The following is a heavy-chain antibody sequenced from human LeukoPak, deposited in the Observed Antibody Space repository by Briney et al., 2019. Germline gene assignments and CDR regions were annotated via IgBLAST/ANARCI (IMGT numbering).Heavy chain of an antibody. D-gene: IGHD1-26*01. J-gene: IGHJ6*03. CDR2: ISWNSGSI. Sequence: GGSLRLSCAASGFTFDDYAMHWVRQVPGKGLEWVSGISWNSGSIGYADSVKGRFTISRDNAKNSLYLQMNSLRAEDMALYYCGKASGSYDYYYMDVWGKGTTVTVSS. CDR1: GFTFDDYA. CDR3: GKASGSYDYYYMDV. V-gene: IGHV3-9*03.